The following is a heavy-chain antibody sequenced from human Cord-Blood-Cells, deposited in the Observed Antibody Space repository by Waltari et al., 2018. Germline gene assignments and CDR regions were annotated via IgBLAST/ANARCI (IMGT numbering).Heavy chain of an antibody. V-gene: IGHV4-39*01. CDR3: ARQDIVVVPAAIGYFDY. J-gene: IGHJ4*02. CDR1: GGSISSSSYY. CDR2: IYYSGRT. Sequence: QLQLQESGPGLVKPSETLSLTCTVSGGSISSSSYYWGWIRQPPGEGLEWIGGIYYSGRTYYNPSVKCRVTVSVDTSKNQFSLKLSSVTAVDTAVYYCARQDIVVVPAAIGYFDYWGQGTLVTVSS. D-gene: IGHD2-2*01.